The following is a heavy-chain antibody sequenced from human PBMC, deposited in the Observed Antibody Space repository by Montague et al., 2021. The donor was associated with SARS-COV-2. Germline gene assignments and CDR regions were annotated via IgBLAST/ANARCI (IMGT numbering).Heavy chain of an antibody. CDR1: GISLSTSGVG. CDR2: IYCDDDE. D-gene: IGHD3-10*01. CDR3: APLGFDSRSYYTTHNWFDP. Sequence: PPLVKPTQTLTLTCTFSGISLSTSGVGVAWIRQPPGKALEWLALIYCDDDERYSPSMRSRLTITKDTSENQVVLRMTNMDPMDTATYYCAPLGFDSRSYYTTHNWFDPWGQGILVTVSS. J-gene: IGHJ5*02. V-gene: IGHV2-5*02.